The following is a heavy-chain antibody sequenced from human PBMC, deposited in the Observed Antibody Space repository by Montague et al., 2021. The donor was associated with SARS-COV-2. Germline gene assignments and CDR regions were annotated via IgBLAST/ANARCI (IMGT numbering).Heavy chain of an antibody. CDR3: VRSLDPSGTYYLPY. CDR1: GYSISSGYY. Sequence: SETLSLTCSVSGYSISSGYYWGWIRQPPGKGLEWVGCISYIGKTYYSPSLKSRLTISLDSSKNQFSLQARSVTAADTAVYYCVRSLDPSGTYYLPYWGQGTLVTVSS. CDR2: ISYIGKT. D-gene: IGHD3-10*01. V-gene: IGHV4-38-2*01. J-gene: IGHJ4*02.